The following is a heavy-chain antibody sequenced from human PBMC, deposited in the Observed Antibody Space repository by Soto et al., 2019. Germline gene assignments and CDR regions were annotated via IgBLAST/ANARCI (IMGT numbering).Heavy chain of an antibody. Sequence: QLQLQESGPGLVKPSETLSLTCTVSDGSISSYYWSWIRQPPGKGLEWIGYVYSNVDTSFNPSLKRRVTISVDTSRNRFSLRLNSVTAADTAVYYWARRITGDPHFDLWGRGTLVTVSS. CDR2: VYSNVDT. D-gene: IGHD1-20*01. J-gene: IGHJ2*01. CDR3: ARRITGDPHFDL. V-gene: IGHV4-59*12. CDR1: DGSISSYY.